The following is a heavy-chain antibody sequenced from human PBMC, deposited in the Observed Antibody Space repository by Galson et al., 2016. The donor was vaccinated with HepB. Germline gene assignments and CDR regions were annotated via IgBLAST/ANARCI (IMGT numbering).Heavy chain of an antibody. J-gene: IGHJ4*02. CDR3: ATEEKSFDY. Sequence: SLRLSCAASGFPFRDFAMNWVRQAPGKELEWVSSISHSSNNKYYADSVKGRFTISRDNPKSSLYLQMNSLRAEDTAVYFCATEEKSFDYWGQGTLVTVSS. V-gene: IGHV3-21*01. CDR2: ISHSSNNK. CDR1: GFPFRDFA.